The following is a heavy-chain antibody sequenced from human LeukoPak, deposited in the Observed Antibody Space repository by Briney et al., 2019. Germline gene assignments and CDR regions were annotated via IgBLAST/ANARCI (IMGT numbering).Heavy chain of an antibody. Sequence: GGSLRLSCAASGFTFRTYAMHWVRQAPGKGLEWVAVISHDGRNENYADSVKGRFTASRDNSKNTLYMQMNSLRAEDTAGYYCASLYNTFDNDSWGQGTLVTVSS. CDR3: ASLYNTFDNDS. CDR2: ISHDGRNE. V-gene: IGHV3-30*04. D-gene: IGHD1-14*01. J-gene: IGHJ4*02. CDR1: GFTFRTYA.